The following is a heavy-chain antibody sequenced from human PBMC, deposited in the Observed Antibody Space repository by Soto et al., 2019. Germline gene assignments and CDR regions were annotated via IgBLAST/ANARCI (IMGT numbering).Heavy chain of an antibody. CDR2: IYHSGST. CDR3: ARGLRTNGSFFRV. CDR1: GGSFSGYY. D-gene: IGHD2-8*01. Sequence: SETLSLTCAVYGGSFSGYYWNWIRQRPGKGLEWIGEIYHSGSTNYNPYLKSRVTLSVDTSKNQFSLKLSSVTAAYTAVYYCARGLRTNGSFFRVWGQGTLVTVS. V-gene: IGHV4-34*01. J-gene: IGHJ4*02.